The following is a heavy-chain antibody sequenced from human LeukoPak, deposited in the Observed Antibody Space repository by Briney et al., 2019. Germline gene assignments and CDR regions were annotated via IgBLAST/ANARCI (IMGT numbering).Heavy chain of an antibody. CDR3: AKGAGPPWFDP. Sequence: SETLSLTCTVSGNSISSGDNYWSWIRQPAGKGLEWIGRIYTSGSTNYNPSLKSRVTISIDTSKNHFSLRLSSVTAADTAVYYCAKGAGPPWFDPWGQGTLVTVSS. CDR1: GNSISSGDNY. J-gene: IGHJ5*02. V-gene: IGHV4-61*02. D-gene: IGHD6-19*01. CDR2: IYTSGST.